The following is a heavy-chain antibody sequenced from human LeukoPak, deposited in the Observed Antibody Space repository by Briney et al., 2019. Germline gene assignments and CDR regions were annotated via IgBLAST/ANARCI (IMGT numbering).Heavy chain of an antibody. CDR3: ARGLWFEEIYMDV. CDR1: GFTFSSYA. D-gene: IGHD3-10*01. Sequence: GGSLRLSCAASGFTFSSYAMSWVRQAPGKGLEWVSAISGSGGSTYYADSVKGRFTISRDNAKNSLYLQMNSLRAEDTAVYYCARGLWFEEIYMDVWGKGTTVTVSS. CDR2: ISGSGGST. J-gene: IGHJ6*04. V-gene: IGHV3-23*01.